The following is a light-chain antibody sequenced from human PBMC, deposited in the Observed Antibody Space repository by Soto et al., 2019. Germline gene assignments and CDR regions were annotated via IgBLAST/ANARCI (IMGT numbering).Light chain of an antibody. J-gene: IGLJ3*02. Sequence: QSALTQPPSTSGTPGQRVTISCSGSRSSIGSNVVEWYQQLPGTAPKLLIYNNNQRPSGVPDRFSGSKSGTSASLAISGLQSEDEADYYCATWDDRHYGRVFGGGTKLTVL. CDR2: NNN. CDR1: RSSIGSNV. V-gene: IGLV1-44*01. CDR3: ATWDDRHYGRV.